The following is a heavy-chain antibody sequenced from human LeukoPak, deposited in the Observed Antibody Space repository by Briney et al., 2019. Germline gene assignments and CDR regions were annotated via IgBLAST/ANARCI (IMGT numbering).Heavy chain of an antibody. V-gene: IGHV3-48*04. Sequence: PGGSLRLSCAASGFTFSSYSMNWVRQAPGKGLEWVSYISSSGSTIYYADSVKGRFTISRDNAKNSLYLQMNSLRAEDTAVYYCARGYYDILTGYYTPPFDYWGQGTLVTVSS. CDR2: ISSSGSTI. J-gene: IGHJ4*02. D-gene: IGHD3-9*01. CDR1: GFTFSSYS. CDR3: ARGYYDILTGYYTPPFDY.